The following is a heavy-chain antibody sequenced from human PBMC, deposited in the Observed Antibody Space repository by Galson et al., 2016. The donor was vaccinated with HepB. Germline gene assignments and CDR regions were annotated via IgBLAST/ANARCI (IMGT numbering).Heavy chain of an antibody. CDR2: IYPGDSDT. CDR1: GYTFTNYW. J-gene: IGHJ4*02. CDR3: ARRERGCSGGSCIPYYFDF. D-gene: IGHD2-15*01. Sequence: QSGAEVKKTGESLKISCKASGYTFTNYWIGWVRQLPGKGLEWMGIIYPGDSDTRYSPSFQGQVTMSADTSITTAYLQWSSLKASDTAMYYCARRERGCSGGSCIPYYFDFWGQGILVTVSS. V-gene: IGHV5-51*01.